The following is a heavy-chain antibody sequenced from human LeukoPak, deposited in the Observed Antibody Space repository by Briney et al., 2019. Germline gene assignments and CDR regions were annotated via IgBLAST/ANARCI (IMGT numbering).Heavy chain of an antibody. CDR2: IGNAGDT. V-gene: IGHV3-13*01. Sequence: GGSLRLSCAASGFTLSSCDMHWVRQATGKGLEWVSAIGNAGDTYYPGSVKGRFTISRENAKNSLYLQMKSLRAGDTAVYYCARGSVFYDPHWYLDLWGRGTLVTVSS. CDR1: GFTLSSCD. D-gene: IGHD3-3*01. CDR3: ARGSVFYDPHWYLDL. J-gene: IGHJ2*01.